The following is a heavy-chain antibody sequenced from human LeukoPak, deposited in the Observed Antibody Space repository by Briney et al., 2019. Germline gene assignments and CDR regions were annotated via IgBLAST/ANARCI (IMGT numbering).Heavy chain of an antibody. CDR2: INHSGST. CDR3: ARACSSTSCYEDAFDI. J-gene: IGHJ3*02. CDR1: GGSFSGYY. V-gene: IGHV4-34*01. Sequence: PSETLSLTCAVYGGSFSGYYWSWIRQPPGKGLEWIGEINHSGSTNYNQSLKSRVTISVDTSKNQFSLKLSSVTAADTAVYYCARACSSTSCYEDAFDIWGQGTMVTVSS. D-gene: IGHD2-2*01.